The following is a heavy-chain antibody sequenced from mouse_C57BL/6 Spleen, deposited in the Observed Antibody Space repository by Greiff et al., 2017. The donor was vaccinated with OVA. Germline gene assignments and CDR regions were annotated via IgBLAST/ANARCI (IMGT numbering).Heavy chain of an antibody. CDR3: TGYTTVVAPYYLDY. Sequence: VQLQQSGAELVRPGASVTLSCKASGYTFTDYEMHWVKQTPVHGLEWIGAIDPETGGTAYNQKFKGKAILTADKSSSTAYMELRSLTSEDSAVYYCTGYTTVVAPYYLDYWGQGTTLTVTS. D-gene: IGHD1-1*01. CDR2: IDPETGGT. CDR1: GYTFTDYE. V-gene: IGHV1-15*01. J-gene: IGHJ2*01.